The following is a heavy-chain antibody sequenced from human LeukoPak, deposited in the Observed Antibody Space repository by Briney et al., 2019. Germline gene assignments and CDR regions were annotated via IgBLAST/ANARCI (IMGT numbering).Heavy chain of an antibody. V-gene: IGHV3-30-3*01. CDR3: ARESYGEHFFDY. D-gene: IGHD4-17*01. Sequence: PGGSLRLSCAASGFTFSSYAMHWVRQAPGKGLEWVSVISYDGSNKYYADSVKGRFTISRDNPKNTLYLQMDSLRAEDTAVYQCARESYGEHFFDYWGQGTLVTVSS. CDR2: ISYDGSNK. CDR1: GFTFSSYA. J-gene: IGHJ4*02.